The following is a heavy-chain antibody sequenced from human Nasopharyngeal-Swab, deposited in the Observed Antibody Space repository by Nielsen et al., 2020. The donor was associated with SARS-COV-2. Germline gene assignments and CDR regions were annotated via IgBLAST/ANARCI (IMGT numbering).Heavy chain of an antibody. Sequence: GFSLGRYGMLWVGQALGKGLEWVAVISYDGSNKYYADSVKGRFTISRDNSKNTLYLQMNSLRAEDTAVYYCAKDMGIADDSFDYWGQGTLVTVSS. V-gene: IGHV3-30*18. J-gene: IGHJ4*02. CDR1: GFSLGRYG. CDR2: ISYDGSNK. CDR3: AKDMGIADDSFDY. D-gene: IGHD6-13*01.